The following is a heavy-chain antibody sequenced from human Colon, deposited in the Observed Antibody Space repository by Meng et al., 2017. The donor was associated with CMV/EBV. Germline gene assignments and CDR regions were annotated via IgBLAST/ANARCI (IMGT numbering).Heavy chain of an antibody. D-gene: IGHD3-10*01. CDR1: GFTFDDYA. J-gene: IGHJ4*02. CDR2: ITWNGGRV. Sequence: GESLKISCAASGFTFDDYAMHWVRQAPGKGLEWVSSITWNGGRVYYADSVKGRFIVSRDNSKNSLYLQMNGLRTEDTALYYCAKDAFGSGSHYDYWGQGTRVTVSS. V-gene: IGHV3-43*01. CDR3: AKDAFGSGSHYDY.